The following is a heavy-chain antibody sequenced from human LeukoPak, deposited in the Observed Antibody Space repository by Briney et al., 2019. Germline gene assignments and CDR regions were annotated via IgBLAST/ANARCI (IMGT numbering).Heavy chain of an antibody. V-gene: IGHV3-30-3*01. CDR3: ARGWGYSYGLFDY. Sequence: GGSLRLSCAASGFTFSSYAMHWVRQAPGKGLEWVAVISYDGSNKYYADSVKGRFTISRDNSKNTLYLQMNSLRAEDTAVYYCARGWGYSYGLFDYWGQGTLVTVSS. CDR2: ISYDGSNK. D-gene: IGHD5-18*01. J-gene: IGHJ4*02. CDR1: GFTFSSYA.